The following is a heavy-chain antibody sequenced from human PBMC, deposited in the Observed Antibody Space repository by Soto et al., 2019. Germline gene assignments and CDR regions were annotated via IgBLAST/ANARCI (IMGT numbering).Heavy chain of an antibody. V-gene: IGHV1-18*01. CDR2: ISVYNGNT. D-gene: IGHD3-3*01. CDR1: GYTFTSYG. CDR3: ARDIYYDFWSGYYTGSSLGYYYYMDV. Sequence: ASVKVSCKASGYTFTSYGISRVRQAPGQGLEWMGWISVYNGNTNYAQKLQGRVTMTRDTSTSTVYMELSSLRSEDTAVYYCARDIYYDFWSGYYTGSSLGYYYYMDVWGKGTTVTVSS. J-gene: IGHJ6*03.